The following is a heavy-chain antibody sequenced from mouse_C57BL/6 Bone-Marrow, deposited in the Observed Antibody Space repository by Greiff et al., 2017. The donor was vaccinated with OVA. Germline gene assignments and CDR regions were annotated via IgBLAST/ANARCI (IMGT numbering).Heavy chain of an antibody. V-gene: IGHV5-6*01. D-gene: IGHD2-4*01. Sequence: EVMLVESGGDLVKPGGSLKLSCAASGFTFSSYGMSWVRQTPDKRLEWVATISSGGSYPSYPDSVKGRFTISRDNAKNTLYLQMSSLKSEDTAMYYCARHGGVYYDYDVQFAYWGQGTLVTVSA. J-gene: IGHJ3*01. CDR1: GFTFSSYG. CDR2: ISSGGSYP. CDR3: ARHGGVYYDYDVQFAY.